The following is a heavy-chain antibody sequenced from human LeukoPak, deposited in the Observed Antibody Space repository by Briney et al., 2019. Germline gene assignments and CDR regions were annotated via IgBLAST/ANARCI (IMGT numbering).Heavy chain of an antibody. V-gene: IGHV4-39*07. CDR2: IYYSGST. Sequence: SETLSLTCTVSGGSISSSSYYWGWIRQPPGKGLEWIGSIYYSGSTYYNPSLKSRVTISVDTSKNQFSLKLRSVTAADTAVYYCARVRDYVWGSSRYTLYYFDYWGQGTQVTVSS. D-gene: IGHD3-16*02. CDR3: ARVRDYVWGSSRYTLYYFDY. CDR1: GGSISSSSYY. J-gene: IGHJ4*02.